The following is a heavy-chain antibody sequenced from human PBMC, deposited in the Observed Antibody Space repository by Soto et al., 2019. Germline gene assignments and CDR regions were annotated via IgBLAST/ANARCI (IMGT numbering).Heavy chain of an antibody. CDR1: GYTFTSYG. CDR2: ISAYNGNT. J-gene: IGHJ4*02. D-gene: IGHD2-15*01. Sequence: ASVKVSCKASGYTFTSYGISWVRQAPGQGLEWMGWISAYNGNTNYAQKLQDRVTMTTDTSTSTAYMELRSLRSDDTAVYYCARDSRDIVVVVANYYYFDYWGQGTLVTVSS. CDR3: ARDSRDIVVVVANYYYFDY. V-gene: IGHV1-18*01.